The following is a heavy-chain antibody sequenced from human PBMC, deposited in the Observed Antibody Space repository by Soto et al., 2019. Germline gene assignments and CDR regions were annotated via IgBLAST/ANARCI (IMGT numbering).Heavy chain of an antibody. CDR3: ARGGEAAGPDVAFDI. Sequence: ASVKVSCKASGYTFTSYGISWARQAPGQGLEWMGWISAYNGNTDYAQKLQGRVTMTTDTSTSTAYMELRSLRSDDTAVYYCARGGEAAGPDVAFDIWGQGTMVTVSS. J-gene: IGHJ3*02. CDR1: GYTFTSYG. CDR2: ISAYNGNT. D-gene: IGHD6-25*01. V-gene: IGHV1-18*04.